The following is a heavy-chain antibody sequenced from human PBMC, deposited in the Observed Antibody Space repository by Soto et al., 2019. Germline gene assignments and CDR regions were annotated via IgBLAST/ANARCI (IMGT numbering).Heavy chain of an antibody. J-gene: IGHJ6*02. Sequence: PGGSLRLSCAASEFTFSSYAMSWVRQPHGKGLEWVSAISGRGGSTYYADSVKGRFTISRDHSKNTLYLQMNSLRAEDTAVYYCAKGLMVYAHCGMDVWGQGATVTVSS. V-gene: IGHV3-23*01. CDR1: EFTFSSYA. CDR3: AKGLMVYAHCGMDV. D-gene: IGHD2-8*01. CDR2: ISGRGGST.